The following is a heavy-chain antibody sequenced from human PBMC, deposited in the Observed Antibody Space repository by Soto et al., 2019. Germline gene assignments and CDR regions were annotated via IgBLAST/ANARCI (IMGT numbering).Heavy chain of an antibody. CDR2: INHSGST. V-gene: IGHV4-34*01. CDR1: VGSFSGYY. CDR3: ARGGSSSSDCYDGMDV. J-gene: IGHJ6*02. D-gene: IGHD6-6*01. Sequence: LSLTCAGCVGSFSGYYWSGIRQPPGKGLEWIVEINHSGSTNYNPSLKSLVTISVDTSKNQFSLNLSSVTAAETAVYYCARGGSSSSDCYDGMDVWGQGNAVSVSS.